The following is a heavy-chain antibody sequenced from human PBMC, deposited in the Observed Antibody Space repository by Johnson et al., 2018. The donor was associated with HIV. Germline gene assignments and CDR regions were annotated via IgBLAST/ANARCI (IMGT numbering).Heavy chain of an antibody. CDR3: ARSYSSSSHDAFNI. V-gene: IGHV3-30*04. D-gene: IGHD6-6*01. Sequence: MQLVESGGGVVQPGRSLRFSCAASGFTFSRYAMHWVRQAPVKGLEWVAVISYDGSNKYYADSVKGRFTISRDNSKNTLYMQMNSLRAEDTAVYYCARSYSSSSHDAFNIWGQGTMVTVSS. CDR1: GFTFSRYA. CDR2: ISYDGSNK. J-gene: IGHJ3*02.